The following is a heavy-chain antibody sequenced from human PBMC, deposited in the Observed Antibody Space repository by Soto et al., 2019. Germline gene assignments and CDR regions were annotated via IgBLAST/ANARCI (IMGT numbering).Heavy chain of an antibody. D-gene: IGHD6-13*01. CDR1: GFTFSDYY. J-gene: IGHJ3*02. CDR3: ARDFRQQDPRDPHAFDI. CDR2: ISSSSSYT. V-gene: IGHV3-11*06. Sequence: GGSLRLSCAASGFTFSDYYMSWIRQAPGKGLEWVSYISSSSSYTNYADSVKGRFTISRDNAKNSLYLQMNSLRAEDTAVYYCARDFRQQDPRDPHAFDIWGQGTMVTVSS.